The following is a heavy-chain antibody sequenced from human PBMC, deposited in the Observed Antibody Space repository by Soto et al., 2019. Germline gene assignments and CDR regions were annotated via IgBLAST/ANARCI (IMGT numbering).Heavy chain of an antibody. CDR1: GGSFSGYY. Sequence: SETLSLTCAVCGGSFSGYYWSWIRQPPGKGLEWIGEINHSGSTNYNPSLKSRVTISVDTSKNQFSLKLSSVTAADTAVYYCARGSCPDCAMDVWGKGTTVT. V-gene: IGHV4-34*01. D-gene: IGHD2-21*02. CDR3: ARGSCPDCAMDV. J-gene: IGHJ6*03. CDR2: INHSGST.